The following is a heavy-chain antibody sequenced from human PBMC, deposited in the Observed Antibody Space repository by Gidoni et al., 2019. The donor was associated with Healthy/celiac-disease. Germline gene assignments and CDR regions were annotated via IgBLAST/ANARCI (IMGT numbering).Heavy chain of an antibody. CDR3: ARLYIGYCSGGSCSSWYFDY. CDR1: GGSISSSSYY. Sequence: QLQLQESGPGLVKPSETLSLTCTVSGGSISSSSYYWGWIRQPPGKGLEWIGSIYYSGSTYYHPSLKSRVTISVDTSKNQFSLKLSSVTAADTAVYYCARLYIGYCSGGSCSSWYFDYWGQGTLVTVSS. V-gene: IGHV4-39*01. CDR2: IYYSGST. J-gene: IGHJ4*02. D-gene: IGHD2-15*01.